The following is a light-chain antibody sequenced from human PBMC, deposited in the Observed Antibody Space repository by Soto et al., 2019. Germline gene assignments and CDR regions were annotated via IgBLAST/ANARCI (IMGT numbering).Light chain of an antibody. CDR1: QGISTY. V-gene: IGKV1-27*01. CDR2: AAS. Sequence: DIQMTQTPCSLSASVGERVTITCRASQGISTYLNWYQQKPGKVPKLLVYAASTLHSGVPSRFSGSGSGTDFTLSVTRLEPEDFAVYYCHQYAVSPLTFGGGSKVDI. J-gene: IGKJ4*01. CDR3: HQYAVSPLT.